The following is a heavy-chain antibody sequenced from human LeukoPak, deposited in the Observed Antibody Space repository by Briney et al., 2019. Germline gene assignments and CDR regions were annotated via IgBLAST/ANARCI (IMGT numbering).Heavy chain of an antibody. CDR2: IYYSGST. V-gene: IGHV4-59*01. CDR3: ARGASYDILTGYYDY. D-gene: IGHD3-9*01. J-gene: IGHJ4*02. CDR1: GGSISSYY. Sequence: SETLSLTCTVSGGSISSYYWSWIRQPPGKGLEWIGYIYYSGSTNYNPSLKSRVTISVDTSKNQFSLKLSSVTAADTAVYYCARGASYDILTGYYDYWGQGTLVTVYS.